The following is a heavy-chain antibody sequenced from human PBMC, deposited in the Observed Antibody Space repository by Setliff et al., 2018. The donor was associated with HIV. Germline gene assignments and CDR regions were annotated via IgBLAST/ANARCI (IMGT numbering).Heavy chain of an antibody. D-gene: IGHD3-10*01. V-gene: IGHV1-18*01. Sequence: ASVKVSCKAFGYTSTSYGINWVRQAPGQGLEWMGWISTHSVYSVNKNYAQKFQGRVTLTTDTSTSTAYMELRSLRSDDTAVYYCARDLFTSGSDRSRQAVYYYYFYMDVWGKGTAVTVSS. CDR1: GYTSTSYG. CDR3: ARDLFTSGSDRSRQAVYYYYFYMDV. J-gene: IGHJ6*03. CDR2: ISTHSVYSVNK.